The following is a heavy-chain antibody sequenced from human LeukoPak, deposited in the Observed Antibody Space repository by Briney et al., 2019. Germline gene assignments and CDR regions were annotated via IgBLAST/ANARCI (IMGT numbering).Heavy chain of an antibody. Sequence: PGGSLRLSCAASGFSFSDYWMSWVRQAPGKGLEWVANIKQDGTEKNYLDSVKGRFTISRDNAKNSLYLQLSSLRADDTAVYYCARDSRRAGATGGSDYWGQGTLVTVSS. CDR3: ARDSRRAGATGGSDY. V-gene: IGHV3-7*03. J-gene: IGHJ4*02. CDR1: GFSFSDYW. CDR2: IKQDGTEK. D-gene: IGHD1-26*01.